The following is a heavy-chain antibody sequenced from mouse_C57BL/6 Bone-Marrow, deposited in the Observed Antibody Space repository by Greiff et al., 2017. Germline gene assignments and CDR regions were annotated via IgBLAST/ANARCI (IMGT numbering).Heavy chain of an antibody. CDR1: GFTFSNYW. D-gene: IGHD1-1*01. V-gene: IGHV6-3*01. J-gene: IGHJ1*03. Sequence: EVMLVESGGGLVQPGGSMKLSCVASGFTFSNYWMNWVRQSPEKGLEWVAQIRLKSDNYATHYAESVKERFTISRADSKSSVYLQMNNLRAEYNGIYFCSALLQPFYWYFDVWGTGTTVTVSS. CDR3: SALLQPFYWYFDV. CDR2: IRLKSDNYAT.